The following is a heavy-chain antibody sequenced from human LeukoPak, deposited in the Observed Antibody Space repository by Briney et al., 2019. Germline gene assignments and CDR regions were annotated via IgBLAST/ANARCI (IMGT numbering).Heavy chain of an antibody. CDR2: INHSGNT. Sequence: PSETLSLTCAVYGGSFSGYYWSWIRQPPGKGLEWIGEINHSGNTNYNPSLKSRVTISVDTSKNQFSLSLRSLTAADTAVYYCAKQGKKSAFDFWSRGTLVTVSS. D-gene: IGHD1/OR15-1a*01. V-gene: IGHV4-34*01. CDR3: AKQGKKSAFDF. CDR1: GGSFSGYY. J-gene: IGHJ4*02.